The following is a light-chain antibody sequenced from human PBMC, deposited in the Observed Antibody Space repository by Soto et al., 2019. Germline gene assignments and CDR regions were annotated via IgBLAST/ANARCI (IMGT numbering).Light chain of an antibody. V-gene: IGKV3D-15*01. CDR3: QQYKNWPRT. CDR2: GAS. Sequence: EIVMTQSPATLSVSPGERATFSCRASQSVSSSLAWHQQKPGQPPRLLIYGASTRATGIPARFSGSGSGTDFTLTIISLQSEDFAVYYCQQYKNWPRTFGQGTKVEIK. J-gene: IGKJ1*01. CDR1: QSVSSS.